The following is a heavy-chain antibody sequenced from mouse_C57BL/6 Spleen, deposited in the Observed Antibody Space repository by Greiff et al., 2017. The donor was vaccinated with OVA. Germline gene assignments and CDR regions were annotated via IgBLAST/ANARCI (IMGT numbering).Heavy chain of an antibody. J-gene: IGHJ2*01. D-gene: IGHD1-1*01. CDR2: IDPSDSET. CDR3: ARKGLRSLPFDY. Sequence: QVQLQQPGAELVRPGSSVKLSCKASGYTFTSYWMHWVKQRPIQGLEWIGNIDPSDSETHYNQKFKDKATLTVDKSSSTAYMQLSSLTSEDSAVYYCARKGLRSLPFDYWVQGTTLTVSS. V-gene: IGHV1-52*01. CDR1: GYTFTSYW.